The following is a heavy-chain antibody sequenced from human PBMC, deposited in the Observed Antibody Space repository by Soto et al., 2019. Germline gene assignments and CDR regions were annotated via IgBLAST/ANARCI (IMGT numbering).Heavy chain of an antibody. J-gene: IGHJ4*02. V-gene: IGHV4-61*01. Sequence: PSETLSLTCTVSGGSVSSGSYYWSWIRQPPGKGLEWIAYISYSGSAKYNPSLKSRVSISVDTSKSQFSLKLSSVTAADTAVYYCARSEIGLQSDYWGQGTLVTVSS. CDR3: ARSEIGLQSDY. CDR1: GGSVSSGSYY. CDR2: ISYSGSA. D-gene: IGHD2-15*01.